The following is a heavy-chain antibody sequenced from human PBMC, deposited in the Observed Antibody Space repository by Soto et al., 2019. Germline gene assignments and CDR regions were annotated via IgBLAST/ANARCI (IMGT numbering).Heavy chain of an antibody. V-gene: IGHV5-51*01. D-gene: IGHD5-12*01. CDR1: GYSFSTYW. J-gene: IGHJ4*02. CDR2: IYPGDSDT. Sequence: PGESLKISCTGSGYSFSTYWIAWVRQMPGKGLEWMGIIYPGDSDTRYSPSFQGQVTISADTSTKTAYLQWSSLKASDTAMYYCARPHSGYDNFDYRGQGTLVTVSS. CDR3: ARPHSGYDNFDY.